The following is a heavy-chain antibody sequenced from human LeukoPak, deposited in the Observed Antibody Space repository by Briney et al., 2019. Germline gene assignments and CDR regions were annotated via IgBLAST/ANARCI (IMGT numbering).Heavy chain of an antibody. CDR3: ARVSWDYDILTGYYNSYYYYYYMDV. CDR1: GGSISSYY. J-gene: IGHJ6*03. CDR2: IYYSGST. D-gene: IGHD3-9*01. V-gene: IGHV4-59*01. Sequence: SETLSLTCTVSGGSISSYYWSWIRQPPGKGLEWIGYIYYSGSTNYNPSLKSRVTISVDTSKNQFSLKLSSVTAADTAVYYCARVSWDYDILTGYYNSYYYYYYMDVWGKGTTVTISS.